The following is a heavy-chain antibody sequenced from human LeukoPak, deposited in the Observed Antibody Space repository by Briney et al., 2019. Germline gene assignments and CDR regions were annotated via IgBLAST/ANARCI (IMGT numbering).Heavy chain of an antibody. CDR1: GYTFTGYY. Sequence: ASVKVSCKASGYTFTGYYMHWVRQAPGQGLEWMGWINSNSGGTNYAQKFQGRVTMTRDTSISTVYMELSRLRSDDTAVYYCAREIVEGANWFDPWGQGTLVTVFS. D-gene: IGHD2-15*01. J-gene: IGHJ5*02. V-gene: IGHV1-2*02. CDR3: AREIVEGANWFDP. CDR2: INSNSGGT.